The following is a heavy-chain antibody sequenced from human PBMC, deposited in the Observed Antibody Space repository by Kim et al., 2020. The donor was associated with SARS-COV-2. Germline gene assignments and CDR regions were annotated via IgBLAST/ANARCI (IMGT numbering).Heavy chain of an antibody. CDR2: IYYSGST. D-gene: IGHD3-10*01. CDR1: GGSISSSSYY. Sequence: SETLSLTCTVSGGSISSSSYYWGWIRQPPGKGLEWIGSIYYSGSTYYNPSLKSRVTISVDTSKNQFSLKLSSVTAADTAVYYCARPFPGSFWYFDLWGRGTLVTVSS. J-gene: IGHJ2*01. V-gene: IGHV4-39*01. CDR3: ARPFPGSFWYFDL.